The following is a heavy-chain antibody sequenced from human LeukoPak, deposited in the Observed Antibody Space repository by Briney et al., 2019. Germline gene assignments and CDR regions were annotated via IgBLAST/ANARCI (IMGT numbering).Heavy chain of an antibody. CDR3: ARDSDAYDY. Sequence: GGSLRLSCVASGIRFSALWLNWVRQAPGKGLELVASINEDGSEKYYVDSVKGRSTISRDNPKKSLYLQLNSLRVDDTAVYFCARDSDAYDYGGQGTLVTVSS. D-gene: IGHD2-2*01. V-gene: IGHV3-7*01. CDR2: INEDGSEK. CDR1: GIRFSALW. J-gene: IGHJ4*02.